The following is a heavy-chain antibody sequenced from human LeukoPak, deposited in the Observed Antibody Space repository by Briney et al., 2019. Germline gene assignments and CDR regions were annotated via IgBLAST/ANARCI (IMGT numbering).Heavy chain of an antibody. D-gene: IGHD5-18*01. Sequence: GGSLRLSCAASGFTFSSYSMNWVRQAPGKGLEWVSSTSSSSSYIYYADSVKGRFTISRDNAKNSLYLQMNSLRAEDTAVYYCARVGTAMVRLYYFDYWGQGTLVTVSS. CDR3: ARVGTAMVRLYYFDY. V-gene: IGHV3-21*01. CDR2: TSSSSSYI. J-gene: IGHJ4*02. CDR1: GFTFSSYS.